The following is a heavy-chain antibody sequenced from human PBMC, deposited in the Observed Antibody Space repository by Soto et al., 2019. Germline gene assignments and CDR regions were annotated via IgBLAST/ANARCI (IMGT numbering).Heavy chain of an antibody. CDR2: INRHGDST. V-gene: IGHV3-20*01. D-gene: IGHD4-17*01. CDR3: ARDHRWGYEYGDYGDS. J-gene: IGHJ4*02. Sequence: EVYLVESGGGVVRPGGSLRLSCAASGFGFDEYGMSWVRQGPGKGLEWVSGINRHGDSTGYADSVKGRFTISRDNANNSLYLQMNGLRAEDTAFYDCARDHRWGYEYGDYGDSWGQGTLVTVSS. CDR1: GFGFDEYG.